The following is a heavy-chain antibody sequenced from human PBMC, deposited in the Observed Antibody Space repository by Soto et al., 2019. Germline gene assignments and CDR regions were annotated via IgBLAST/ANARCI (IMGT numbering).Heavy chain of an antibody. J-gene: IGHJ1*01. D-gene: IGHD3-16*01. Sequence: GESLKISCKGSGYIFTYWIAWVRQMPRKGLEWSGCFLPGESYSRYCPSFQGHVTIPTEQSISNAHLHWSSMQTSDSAMYYCGRRDGFGFFHLNNWRQSRLVSVSS. CDR1: GYIFTYW. CDR3: GRRDGFGFFHLNN. CDR2: FLPGESYS. V-gene: IGHV5-51*01.